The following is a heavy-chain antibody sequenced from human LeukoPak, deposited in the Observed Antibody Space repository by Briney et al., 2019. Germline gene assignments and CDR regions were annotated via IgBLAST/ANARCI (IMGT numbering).Heavy chain of an antibody. Sequence: GGSLRLSCAASGFTFDDYAMHWIRQAPGKGLEWVSGISWNSGSIGYADSVKGRFTISRDNAKNSLYLQMNSLRAEDTALYYCAKGIRYSSSWVGAFDIWGQGTMVTVSS. V-gene: IGHV3-9*01. CDR2: ISWNSGSI. D-gene: IGHD6-13*01. J-gene: IGHJ3*02. CDR3: AKGIRYSSSWVGAFDI. CDR1: GFTFDDYA.